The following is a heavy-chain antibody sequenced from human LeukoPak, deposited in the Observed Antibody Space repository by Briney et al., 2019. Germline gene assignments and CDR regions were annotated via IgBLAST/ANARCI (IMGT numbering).Heavy chain of an antibody. J-gene: IGHJ6*02. Sequence: GGSLRLSCAASGFTFSSYGMHWVRQAPGEGLEWVAVISYDGSNKYYADSVKGRFTISRDNSKNTLYLQMNSLRAEDTAVYYCAKMQVRGPGMDVWGQGTTVTVSS. D-gene: IGHD3-10*01. V-gene: IGHV3-30*18. CDR1: GFTFSSYG. CDR3: AKMQVRGPGMDV. CDR2: ISYDGSNK.